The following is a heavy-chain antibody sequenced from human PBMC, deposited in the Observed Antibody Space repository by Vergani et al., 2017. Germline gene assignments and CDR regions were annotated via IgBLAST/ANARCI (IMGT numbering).Heavy chain of an antibody. CDR1: GFTFSSYG. CDR3: AKDSAPYYYYYGMDV. V-gene: IGHV3-30*18. CDR2: ISYDGSNK. Sequence: VQLLESGGGLVQPGGSLRLSCAASGFTFSSYGMHWVRHAPGKGLGWVAVISYDGSNKYYADSVKGRFTISRDNSKNTLYLKMNSLRAEDTAGYYCAKDSAPYYYYYGMDVWGQGTTVTVSS. J-gene: IGHJ6*02.